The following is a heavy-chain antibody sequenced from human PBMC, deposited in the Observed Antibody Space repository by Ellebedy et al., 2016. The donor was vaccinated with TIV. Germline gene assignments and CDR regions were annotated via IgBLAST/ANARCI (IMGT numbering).Heavy chain of an antibody. D-gene: IGHD5-18*01. CDR1: GFTFSSYG. Sequence: GESLKISCAASGFTFSSYGMHWVRQAPGKGLEWVAFIRYDGSNKYYVDSVKGRFTISRDNSKNTLYLQMNSLRAEDTAVYYCAKDRGYSYGIYYYGMDVWGQGTTVTVSS. CDR2: IRYDGSNK. CDR3: AKDRGYSYGIYYYGMDV. J-gene: IGHJ6*02. V-gene: IGHV3-30*02.